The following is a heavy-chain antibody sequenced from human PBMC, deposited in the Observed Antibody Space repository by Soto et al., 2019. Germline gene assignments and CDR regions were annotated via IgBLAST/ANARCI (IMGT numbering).Heavy chain of an antibody. Sequence: EVQLLESGGGLAQPGGSVRLSCAASGFAFSSSAMAWIRQTPGKGLQWVSAITVAGGGIYYADSVKGRFTISRDNSKKTLYLHMNSLSAEDTAQYFCAKWPPSPKMGVTSHWGQGTLVTVSS. CDR3: AKWPPSPKMGVTSH. CDR1: GFAFSSSA. V-gene: IGHV3-23*01. J-gene: IGHJ4*02. D-gene: IGHD1-26*01. CDR2: ITVAGGGI.